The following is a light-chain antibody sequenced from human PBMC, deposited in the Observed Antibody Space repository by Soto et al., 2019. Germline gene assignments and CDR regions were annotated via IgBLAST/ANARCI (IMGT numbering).Light chain of an antibody. J-gene: IGKJ1*01. V-gene: IGKV3-20*01. Sequence: VVWPQSPDTVSFSPWETASLSCSASQNFGSSYLAWYQQKRGQAPRFLIYGASSRATGIPDRFSGSGSGTDFTLTISRLEPEDFAVYYCQQYGRLPTTFGQGTKVDIK. CDR1: QNFGSSY. CDR3: QQYGRLPTT. CDR2: GAS.